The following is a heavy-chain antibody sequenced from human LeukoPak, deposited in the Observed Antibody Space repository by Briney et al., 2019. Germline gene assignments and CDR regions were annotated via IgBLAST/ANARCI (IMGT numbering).Heavy chain of an antibody. CDR3: ARGDHLHAFDI. Sequence: GGSLRLSCAASGFTFSSYAMHWVRQAPGKGLEYVSAISSNGGSTYYANSVKGRFTISRDNSKNTLYLQMGSLRAEDMAVYYCARGDHLHAFDIWGQGTMVTVSS. CDR2: ISSNGGST. CDR1: GFTFSSYA. V-gene: IGHV3-64*01. D-gene: IGHD5-24*01. J-gene: IGHJ3*02.